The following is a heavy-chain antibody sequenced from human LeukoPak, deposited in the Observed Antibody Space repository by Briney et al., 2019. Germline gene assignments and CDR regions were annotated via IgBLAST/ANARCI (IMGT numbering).Heavy chain of an antibody. V-gene: IGHV3-21*01. CDR3: ARTPRGYRRPNWFDP. D-gene: IGHD2-15*01. J-gene: IGHJ5*02. CDR1: GFTFSSYS. CDR2: ISSSSSYI. Sequence: GGSLRLSCAASGFTFSSYSMNWVRQAPGKGLEWVSSISSSSSYIYYADSVKGRFTISSDNAKHSLYLQMNSLRAEDTAVYYCARTPRGYRRPNWFDPWGQGTLVTVSS.